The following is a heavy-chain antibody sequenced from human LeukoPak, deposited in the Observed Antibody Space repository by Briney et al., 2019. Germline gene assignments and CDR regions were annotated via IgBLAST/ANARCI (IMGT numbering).Heavy chain of an antibody. CDR2: IIPIFGTA. V-gene: IGHV1-69*01. J-gene: IGHJ4*02. Sequence: GSSVKVSCKASGGTFSSYAISWARQAPGQGLEWMGGIIPIFGTANYAQKFQGRVTITADESTSTAYMELSSLRSEDTAVYYCASMVRGVHLYYFDYWGQGTLVTVSS. D-gene: IGHD3-10*01. CDR1: GGTFSSYA. CDR3: ASMVRGVHLYYFDY.